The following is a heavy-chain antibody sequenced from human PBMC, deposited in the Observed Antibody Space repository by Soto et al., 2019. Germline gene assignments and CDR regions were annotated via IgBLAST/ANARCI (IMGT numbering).Heavy chain of an antibody. CDR1: GGSISSHY. D-gene: IGHD1-26*01. CDR3: ARDGREASGMDV. V-gene: IGHV4-59*11. J-gene: IGHJ6*02. CDR2: IYYRGST. Sequence: PSETLSLTCTVSGGSISSHYWSWVRQAPGKGLEWIGHIYYRGSTSYNPSRRSRSTIAVDTSNNQFSRELNSVTTADTAVYYCARDGREASGMDVWGQGTKVTVSS.